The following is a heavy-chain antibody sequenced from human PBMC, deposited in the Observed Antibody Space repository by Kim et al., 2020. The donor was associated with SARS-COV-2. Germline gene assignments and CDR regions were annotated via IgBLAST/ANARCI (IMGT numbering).Heavy chain of an antibody. J-gene: IGHJ4*02. Sequence: RYSPAFQGQVTISADKSISTAYLQWSSLKASDTAMYYCARQTTVTTDFDYWGQGTLVTVSS. D-gene: IGHD4-17*01. CDR3: ARQTTVTTDFDY. V-gene: IGHV5-51*01.